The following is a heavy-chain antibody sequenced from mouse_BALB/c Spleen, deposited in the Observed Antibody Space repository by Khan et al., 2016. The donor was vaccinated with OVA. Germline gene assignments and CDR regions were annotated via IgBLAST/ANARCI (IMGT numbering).Heavy chain of an antibody. Sequence: EVELVESGAELVRPGALVKLSCKASGFNIKDYYMHWVKQRPEQGLEWIGWIDPENGETVYDPKFQDKASITADTSPNTAYLQLSSLTSEHSAVYYCTRSGYSAWFAYWGQGTPVTVSA. CDR2: IDPENGET. J-gene: IGHJ3*01. CDR3: TRSGYSAWFAY. V-gene: IGHV14-1*02. CDR1: GFNIKDYY.